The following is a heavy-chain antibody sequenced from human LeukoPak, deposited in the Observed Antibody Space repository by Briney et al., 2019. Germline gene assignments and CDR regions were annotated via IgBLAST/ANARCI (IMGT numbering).Heavy chain of an antibody. CDR3: AKQLGYCSDGSCYFPY. D-gene: IGHD2-15*01. CDR1: GFTFSSYW. CDR2: IKQDGSEK. Sequence: PGGSLRLSCAASGFTFSSYWMSWVSQAPGKGLEWVANIKQDGSEKYYVDSVKGRFTISRDNSKSTLCLQMNSLRAEDTAVYYCAKQLGYCSDGSCYFPYWGQGALVTVSS. J-gene: IGHJ4*02. V-gene: IGHV3-7*03.